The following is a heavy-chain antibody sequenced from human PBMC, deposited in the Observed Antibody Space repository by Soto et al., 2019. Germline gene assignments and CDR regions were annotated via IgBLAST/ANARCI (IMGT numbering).Heavy chain of an antibody. V-gene: IGHV3-64D*06. D-gene: IGHD3-16*01. CDR1: GFTFSSYA. Sequence: GGSLRLSCSASGFTFSSYAMHWVRQAPGKGLEYVSAISSNGGSTYYAGSVKGRFTISRDNSKNTLYLQMSSLRAEDTAVCYCVKALIPYFDYWGQGALVTVSS. J-gene: IGHJ4*02. CDR3: VKALIPYFDY. CDR2: ISSNGGST.